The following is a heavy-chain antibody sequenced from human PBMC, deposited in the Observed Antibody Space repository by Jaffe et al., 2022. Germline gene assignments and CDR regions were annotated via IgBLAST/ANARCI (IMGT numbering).Heavy chain of an antibody. Sequence: QVQLVQSGAEVKKPGASVKVSCKASGYTFTSYAMHWVRQAPGQRLEWMGWINAGNGNTKYSQKFQGRVTITRDTSASTAYMELSSLRSEDTAVYYCARDLEYYDFWSGSPGGAFDIWGQGTMVTVSS. CDR2: INAGNGNT. CDR1: GYTFTSYA. D-gene: IGHD3-3*01. J-gene: IGHJ3*02. V-gene: IGHV1-3*01. CDR3: ARDLEYYDFWSGSPGGAFDI.